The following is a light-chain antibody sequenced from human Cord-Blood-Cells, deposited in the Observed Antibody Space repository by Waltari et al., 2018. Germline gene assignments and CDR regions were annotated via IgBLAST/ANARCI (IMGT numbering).Light chain of an antibody. Sequence: EIVLTQSPGTLSLSPGERATLSCRASQSVSSSYLAWYQQKPGQAPRLLIYGASSRATGIPDRCSGSGSGTDFTRTISRLEPEDFAVYYCQQYGSSPPWTFGQGTKVEIK. CDR1: QSVSSSY. CDR2: GAS. V-gene: IGKV3-20*01. J-gene: IGKJ1*01. CDR3: QQYGSSPPWT.